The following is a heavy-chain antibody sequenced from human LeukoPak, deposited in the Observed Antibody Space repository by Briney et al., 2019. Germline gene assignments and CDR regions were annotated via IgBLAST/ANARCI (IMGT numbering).Heavy chain of an antibody. Sequence: PGGSLRLSCGASGFMFSEYWMTWVRQAPGRGPEWVANIKGDGTKMYYVDSVKGRFTISRDNDKNSLYLQMNNLRVEDTAVYHCARDGSCFDFWGQGALVTVSS. V-gene: IGHV3-7*01. J-gene: IGHJ4*02. CDR1: GFMFSEYW. CDR3: ARDGSCFDF. D-gene: IGHD6-19*01. CDR2: IKGDGTKM.